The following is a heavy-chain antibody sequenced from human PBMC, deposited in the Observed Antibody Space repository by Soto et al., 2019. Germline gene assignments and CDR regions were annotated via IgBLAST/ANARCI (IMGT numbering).Heavy chain of an antibody. J-gene: IGHJ6*02. CDR1: GYTFTGYY. CDR2: INPNSGGT. D-gene: IGHD3-3*01. CDR3: ARVEVTIFGVVIRDGYYYGMDV. V-gene: IGHV1-2*02. Sequence: ASLKVSCKASGYTFTGYYMHWVRQAPGQGLEWMGWINPNSGGTNYAQKFQGRVAMTRDTSISTAYMELSRLRSDDTAVYYCARVEVTIFGVVIRDGYYYGMDVWGQGXTVTVYS.